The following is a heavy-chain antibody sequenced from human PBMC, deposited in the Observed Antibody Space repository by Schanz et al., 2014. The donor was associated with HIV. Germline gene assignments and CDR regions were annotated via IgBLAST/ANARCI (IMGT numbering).Heavy chain of an antibody. CDR1: GFSFSTYG. V-gene: IGHV3-33*08. CDR3: ARGGLQWHPEWFDL. J-gene: IGHJ5*02. CDR2: LWFDGSID. D-gene: IGHD4-4*01. Sequence: QVQLVESGGGVVQPGRSLRLSCAASGFSFSTYGMHWVRQAPGKGLEWVAILWFDGSIDYYVDSVKGRFTISRDNSKNTLYLQMNSLRAEDTAVYYCARGGLQWHPEWFDLWGQGTLVTVSS.